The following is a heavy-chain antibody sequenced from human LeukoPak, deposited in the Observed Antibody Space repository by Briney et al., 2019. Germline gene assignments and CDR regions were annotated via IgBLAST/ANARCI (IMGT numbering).Heavy chain of an antibody. V-gene: IGHV4-38-2*02. CDR3: ARVGHNYYDSSERSAFDI. Sequence: PSEALSLTCTVPGYSIRSGYSWGWTRQPPGKGLEWIGCFNHSGSINHKPSLKSRVTISVNTSNNQFSLKLSSVTAADTAVYYCARVGHNYYDSSERSAFDIWGQGTMVTVSS. CDR2: FNHSGSI. J-gene: IGHJ3*02. CDR1: GYSIRSGYS. D-gene: IGHD3-22*01.